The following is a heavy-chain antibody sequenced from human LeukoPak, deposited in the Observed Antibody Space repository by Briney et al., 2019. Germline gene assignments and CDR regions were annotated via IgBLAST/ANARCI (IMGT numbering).Heavy chain of an antibody. Sequence: SQTLSLTCAISGDSVSSNSAAWNWIRQSPSRGLEWLGRTYYRSKWYNDYAVSVKSRITINPDTSKNQFSLQLNSVTPEDTAVYYCARNEAYYYDSNSYFDYWGQGTLVTVSS. CDR2: TYYRSKWYN. J-gene: IGHJ4*02. D-gene: IGHD3-22*01. CDR1: GDSVSSNSAA. CDR3: ARNEAYYYDSNSYFDY. V-gene: IGHV6-1*01.